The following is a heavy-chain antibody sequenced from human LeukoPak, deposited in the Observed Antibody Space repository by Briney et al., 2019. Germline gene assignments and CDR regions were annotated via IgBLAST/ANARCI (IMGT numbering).Heavy chain of an antibody. CDR2: ISAYNGNT. CDR1: GYTFTSYG. V-gene: IGHV1-18*01. CDR3: ARDGYCSSTSCYTRGSSPPYYYYGMDV. J-gene: IGHJ6*02. D-gene: IGHD2-2*02. Sequence: GASVKVSCKASGYTFTSYGISWVRQAPGQGLEWMGWISAYNGNTNYAQKLQGRVTMTTDTSTSTAYMELRSLRSDDTAVYYCARDGYCSSTSCYTRGSSPPYYYYGMDVWGQGTTVTVS.